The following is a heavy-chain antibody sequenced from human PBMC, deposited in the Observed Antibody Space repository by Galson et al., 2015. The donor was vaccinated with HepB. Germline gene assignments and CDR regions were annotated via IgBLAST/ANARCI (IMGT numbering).Heavy chain of an antibody. V-gene: IGHV1-69*02. Sequence: SVKVSCKASGGTLSSYSISWVRQAPGQGLEWMGRIIPILGIAQYAQKFQGRVTITAEKSTSTAYMELSSLRSEDTAVYYCARPKSYYGSGSYSQFDYWGQGTLVTVSA. D-gene: IGHD3-10*01. CDR1: GGTLSSYS. CDR3: ARPKSYYGSGSYSQFDY. CDR2: IIPILGIA. J-gene: IGHJ4*02.